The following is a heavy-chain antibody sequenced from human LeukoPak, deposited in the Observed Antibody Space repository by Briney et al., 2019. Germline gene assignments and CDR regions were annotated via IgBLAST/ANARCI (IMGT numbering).Heavy chain of an antibody. V-gene: IGHV1-2*02. D-gene: IGHD3-22*01. J-gene: IGHJ4*02. CDR2: INPNSGGT. CDR1: GYTFTGYY. CDR3: ARADDYYDSSGYYY. Sequence: ASVTVSCKASGYTFTGYYMHWVRQAPGQGLEWMGWINPNSGGTNYAQKFQGRVTMTRDTSISTAYMELSRLRSDDAAVYYCARADDYYDSSGYYYWGQGTLVTVSS.